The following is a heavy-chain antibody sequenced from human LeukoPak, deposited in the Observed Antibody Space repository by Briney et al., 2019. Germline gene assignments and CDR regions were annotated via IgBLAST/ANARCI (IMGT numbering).Heavy chain of an antibody. D-gene: IGHD1-26*01. Sequence: PGASLRLSCATSGFTFSTYGMHWVHQAPGKGLEWVALIWYDGSNKYYADSVKGRFTISRDNSKNTLSLQMNSLRAEDTAVYYCARAGVGAIYYFDYWGQGTLVTVSS. CDR1: GFTFSTYG. CDR2: IWYDGSNK. V-gene: IGHV3-33*01. CDR3: ARAGVGAIYYFDY. J-gene: IGHJ4*02.